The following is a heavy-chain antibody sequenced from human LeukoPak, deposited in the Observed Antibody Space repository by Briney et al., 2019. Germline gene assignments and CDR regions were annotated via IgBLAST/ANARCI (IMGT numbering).Heavy chain of an antibody. V-gene: IGHV4-61*09. Sequence: ASQTLSLTCTVSGGSISSGSYYWSWIRQPAGKGLEWIGEINHSGSTNYNPSLKSRVTISVDTSKNQFSLKLSSVTAADTAVYYCARVRLPGDSSGCIDYWGQGTLVTVSS. CDR2: INHSGST. CDR1: GGSISSGSYY. D-gene: IGHD6-19*01. CDR3: ARVRLPGDSSGCIDY. J-gene: IGHJ4*02.